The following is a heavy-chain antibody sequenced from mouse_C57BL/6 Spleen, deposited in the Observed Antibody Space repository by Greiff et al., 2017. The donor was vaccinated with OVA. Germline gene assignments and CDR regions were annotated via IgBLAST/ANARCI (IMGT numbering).Heavy chain of an antibody. CDR2: INPSNGGT. J-gene: IGHJ4*01. D-gene: IGHD2-4*01. CDR1: GYTFTSYW. Sequence: VQLQQSGTELVKPGASVKLSCKASGYTFTSYWMHWVKQRPGQGLEWIGNINPSNGGTNYNEKFKSKATLTVDKSSSTAYMQLSSLTSEDSAVYYCARLIYYDYDAPSMDYWGQGTSVTVSS. V-gene: IGHV1-53*01. CDR3: ARLIYYDYDAPSMDY.